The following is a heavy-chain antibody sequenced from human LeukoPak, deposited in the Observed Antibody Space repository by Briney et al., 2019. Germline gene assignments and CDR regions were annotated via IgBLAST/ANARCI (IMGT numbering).Heavy chain of an antibody. D-gene: IGHD2-2*01. J-gene: IGHJ5*02. CDR2: IYHSGST. V-gene: IGHV4-38-2*01. Sequence: SETLSLTCAVSGYSLSSGYYWGWIRQPPGKGLEWIGSIYHSGSTYYNPSLKSRVTISVDTSKNQFSLKLSSVTAADTAVYYCARCSVPAAILWFDPWGQGTLVTVS. CDR1: GYSLSSGYY. CDR3: ARCSVPAAILWFDP.